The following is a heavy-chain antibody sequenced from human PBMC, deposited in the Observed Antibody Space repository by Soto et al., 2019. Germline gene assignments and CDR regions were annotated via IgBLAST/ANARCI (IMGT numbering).Heavy chain of an antibody. V-gene: IGHV1-2*04. D-gene: IGHD2-2*01. CDR3: ARLSSTSAFDI. J-gene: IGHJ3*02. CDR1: GYTFTGYC. CDR2: INPNSGGT. Sequence: ASVKVSCKASGYTFTGYCMHWVRQAPGQGLEWMGWINPNSGGTNYAQKFQGWVTMTRDTSISTAYMELSRLRSDDTAVYYCARLSSTSAFDIWGQGTMVTVSS.